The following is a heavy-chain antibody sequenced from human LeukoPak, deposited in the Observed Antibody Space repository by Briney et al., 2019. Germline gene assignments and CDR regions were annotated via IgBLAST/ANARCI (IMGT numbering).Heavy chain of an antibody. CDR1: GFPFSTYN. CDR3: ARAVSMGRGDY. V-gene: IGHV3-21*01. D-gene: IGHD5-24*01. CDR2: ISSSSSYI. Sequence: NPGGSLRLSCAASGFPFSTYNMNWVRQAPGKGLEWVSSISSSSSYIQYADSEKGRFTISRDHAKNSLYLQMNSLRAEDTAVYYCARAVSMGRGDYWGQGTLVTVSS. J-gene: IGHJ4*02.